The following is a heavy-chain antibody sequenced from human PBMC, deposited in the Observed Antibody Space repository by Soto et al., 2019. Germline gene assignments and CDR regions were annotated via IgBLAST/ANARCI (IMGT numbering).Heavy chain of an antibody. CDR3: VRDFGSVAGPFDP. CDR2: IIPLFRRP. D-gene: IGHD6-19*01. J-gene: IGHJ5*02. Sequence: ASVKVSCKASGGTLNNFFVSWVRQAPGQGLEWVGGIIPLFRRPSRAEKFQDRVIISADASTSSAYLELFDLTFDDTAVYYCVRDFGSVAGPFDPWGQGTQVTVSS. CDR1: GGTLNNFF. V-gene: IGHV1-69*13.